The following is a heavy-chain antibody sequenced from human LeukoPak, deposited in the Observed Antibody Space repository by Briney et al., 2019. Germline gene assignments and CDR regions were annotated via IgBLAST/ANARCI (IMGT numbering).Heavy chain of an antibody. CDR3: ATRVYDGSSPSRETYAFDI. D-gene: IGHD3-22*01. Sequence: PSETLSLTCAVYGGSFSGYYWSWIRQPPGKGLEWIGEINHSGSTNYNPSLKSRVTISVDTSKNQFSLKLSSVTAADTAVYYCATRVYDGSSPSRETYAFDIWGQGTMVTVSS. V-gene: IGHV4-34*01. J-gene: IGHJ3*02. CDR1: GGSFSGYY. CDR2: INHSGST.